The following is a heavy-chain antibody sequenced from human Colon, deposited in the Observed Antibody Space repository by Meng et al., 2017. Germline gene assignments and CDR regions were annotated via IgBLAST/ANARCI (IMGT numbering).Heavy chain of an antibody. CDR2: IKEDGSEK. V-gene: IGHV3-7*01. CDR3: ARAGGIWTAFCLEGDY. CDR1: GFTFSSHW. Sequence: GGSLRLSCVASGFTFSSHWMSWVRQAPGKGLEWVANIKEDGSEKYYVDSVQGRFTISRDNAKNSLFLQMNSLRDEDTAVYYCARAGGIWTAFCLEGDYWGQGTLVTVSS. D-gene: IGHD3/OR15-3a*01. J-gene: IGHJ4*02.